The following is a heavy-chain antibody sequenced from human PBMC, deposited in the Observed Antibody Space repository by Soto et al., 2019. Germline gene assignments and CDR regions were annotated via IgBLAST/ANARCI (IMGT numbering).Heavy chain of an antibody. CDR2: ISYDGSNK. D-gene: IGHD6-13*01. CDR3: ARDNPDGYSSSWDYYYSGIDV. Sequence: QVQLVESGGGVVQPGRSLRLSCAASGFTFSSYAMHWVRQAPGKGLEWVAVISYDGSNKYYADSVKGRFTISRDNSKNTLYLQMNSLRAEDTAVYYCARDNPDGYSSSWDYYYSGIDVWGQGTTVTVSS. J-gene: IGHJ6*01. CDR1: GFTFSSYA. V-gene: IGHV3-30-3*01.